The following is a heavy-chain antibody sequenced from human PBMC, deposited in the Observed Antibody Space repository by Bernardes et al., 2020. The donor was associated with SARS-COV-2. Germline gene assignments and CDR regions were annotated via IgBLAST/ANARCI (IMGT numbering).Heavy chain of an antibody. Sequence: GGSLRLSCAASGFTFNNFGMHWVRQAPGKGLEWVAVISYEGSKKYYRDSVEGRFIISKDSSKNTVYLEMTSLRAEDTAVYYCSKNAKYSSSSMEVWGQGTTVTVSS. CDR3: SKNAKYSSSSMEV. J-gene: IGHJ6*02. D-gene: IGHD6-6*01. CDR1: GFTFNNFG. V-gene: IGHV3-30*18. CDR2: ISYEGSKK.